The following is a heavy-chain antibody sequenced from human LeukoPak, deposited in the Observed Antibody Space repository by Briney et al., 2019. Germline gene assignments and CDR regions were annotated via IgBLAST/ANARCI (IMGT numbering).Heavy chain of an antibody. V-gene: IGHV4-59*08. Sequence: PSETLSLTCTVSGGSISSYYWSWIRQPPGKGLEWIGYIYYSGSTNYNPSLKCRVTISVDTSKNQFSLKLSSVTAADTAVYYCARISNSGYSYVHLIFDYWGQGTLVTVSS. CDR2: IYYSGST. D-gene: IGHD5-18*01. CDR3: ARISNSGYSYVHLIFDY. CDR1: GGSISSYY. J-gene: IGHJ4*02.